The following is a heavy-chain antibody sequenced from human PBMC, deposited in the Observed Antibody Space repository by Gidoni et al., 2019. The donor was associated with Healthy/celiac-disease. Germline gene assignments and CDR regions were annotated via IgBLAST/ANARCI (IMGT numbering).Heavy chain of an antibody. CDR3: ARDAITIFGVASYWYFDL. D-gene: IGHD3-3*01. Sequence: EVQLVESGGGLVQPGGSLRLSCPASGFTFSSYAMHWVRQAPGKGLEYVSAISSNGGSTYYANSVKGRFTISRDNSKNTLYLQMGSLRAEDMAVYYCARDAITIFGVASYWYFDLWGRGTLVTVSS. CDR1: GFTFSSYA. V-gene: IGHV3-64*01. J-gene: IGHJ2*01. CDR2: ISSNGGST.